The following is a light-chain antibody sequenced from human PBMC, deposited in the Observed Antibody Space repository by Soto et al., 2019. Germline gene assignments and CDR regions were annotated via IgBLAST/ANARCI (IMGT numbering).Light chain of an antibody. CDR2: GAS. Sequence: EIVMTQSPATLSVSPGERATLSCRASQSVSSNLAWYQQKPGQAPRLLIYGASTRATGIPARFSGSGSGTEYTLTTSSLQSEDCAAYYCLQYNNWHPWTFGQGTKVEIK. CDR1: QSVSSN. CDR3: LQYNNWHPWT. J-gene: IGKJ1*01. V-gene: IGKV3-15*01.